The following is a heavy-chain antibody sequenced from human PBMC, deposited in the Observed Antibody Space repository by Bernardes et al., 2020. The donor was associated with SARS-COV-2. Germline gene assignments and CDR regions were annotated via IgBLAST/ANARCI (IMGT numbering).Heavy chain of an antibody. J-gene: IGHJ6*02. CDR3: AREANWGSWDYYGMDV. CDR2: IKQDGSEK. Sequence: GGSLRLSCAASGFTFSSDWMSWVRQAPGKGLEWVANIKQDGSEKYYVDSVKGRFTISRDNAKNSLYLQMNSLRAEDTAVYYCAREANWGSWDYYGMDVWGQGTTVAVSS. V-gene: IGHV3-7*03. CDR1: GFTFSSDW. D-gene: IGHD7-27*01.